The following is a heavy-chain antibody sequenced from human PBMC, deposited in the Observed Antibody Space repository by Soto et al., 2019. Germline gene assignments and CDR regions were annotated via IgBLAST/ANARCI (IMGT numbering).Heavy chain of an antibody. V-gene: IGHV4-30-4*01. CDR2: ISYSGST. CDR1: GASISSDDYY. Sequence: QVQLQESGPGLVKPSQTLSLTCSISGASISSDDYYWSWFRQPPGKGLVWTGYISYSGSTYYNPSLKSRITISVDTSKTQVSLILSSVTAADTAVFYCAREVNNYYGMDVWGQGTTVTVSS. CDR3: AREVNNYYGMDV. J-gene: IGHJ6*02.